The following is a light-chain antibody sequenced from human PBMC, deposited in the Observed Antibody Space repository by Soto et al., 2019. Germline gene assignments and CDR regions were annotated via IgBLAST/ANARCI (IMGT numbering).Light chain of an antibody. J-gene: IGKJ4*01. CDR2: GAS. CDR3: QQYGTSPPALT. V-gene: IGKV3-20*01. CDR1: QSVSSSH. Sequence: DIVLTQSPGTLSLPPGERAILSCSASQSVSSSHLAWYQQKPGQAPRLLIYGASSRATGMPDRFSGSGSGTDFTLTISRLEPEDFAVYYCQQYGTSPPALTFGGGTKVEIK.